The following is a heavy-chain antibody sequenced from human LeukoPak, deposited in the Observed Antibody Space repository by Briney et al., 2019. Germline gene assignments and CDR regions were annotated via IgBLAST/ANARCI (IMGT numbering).Heavy chain of an antibody. CDR2: ISGSGGST. J-gene: IGHJ5*02. CDR3: AKDPTVTTFNWFDP. CDR1: GFTFSSYA. V-gene: IGHV3-23*01. D-gene: IGHD4-17*01. Sequence: GGSLRLSCAASGFTFSSYAMSWVRQAPGKGLEWVLAISGSGGSTYYADSVKGRFTISRDNSKNTPYLQMNSLRAEDTAVYYCAKDPTVTTFNWFDPWGQGTLVTVSS.